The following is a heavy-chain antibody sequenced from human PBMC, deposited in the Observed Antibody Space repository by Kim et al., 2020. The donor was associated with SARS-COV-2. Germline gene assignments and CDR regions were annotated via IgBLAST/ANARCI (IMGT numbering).Heavy chain of an antibody. CDR2: ISWNSGSI. CDR3: AKDRVMEQWLAALDY. V-gene: IGHV3-9*01. D-gene: IGHD6-19*01. J-gene: IGHJ4*01. CDR1: GFTFDDYA. Sequence: GGSLRLSCAASGFTFDDYAMHWVRQAPGKGLEWVSGISWNSGSIGYADSVKGRFTISRDNAKNSLYLQMNSLRAEDTALYYCAKDRVMEQWLAALDYWG.